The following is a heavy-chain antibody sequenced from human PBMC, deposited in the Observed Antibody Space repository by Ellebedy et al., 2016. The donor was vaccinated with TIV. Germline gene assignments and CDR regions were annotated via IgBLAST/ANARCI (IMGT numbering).Heavy chain of an antibody. CDR1: GYTLTTYG. D-gene: IGHD1-26*01. V-gene: IGHV1-18*01. CDR3: ARYAGSYADY. Sequence: ASVKVSCKASGYTLTTYGIGWVRQAPGQGLEWMGWISGYTGNTNYARKFMGRVLMTSDTSPNTAYMELRTLRTDDTAMFYCARYAGSYADYWGQGTLVTVSS. J-gene: IGHJ4*02. CDR2: ISGYTGNT.